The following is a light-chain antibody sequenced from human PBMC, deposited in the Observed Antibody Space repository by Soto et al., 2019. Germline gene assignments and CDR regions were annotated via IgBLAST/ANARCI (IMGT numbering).Light chain of an antibody. CDR1: QGISTY. CDR2: AAS. V-gene: IGKV1-12*01. CDR3: QQANSFPLT. Sequence: DVQMTQSPSSLSASVGDRVTITCRASQGISTYLNWYQQKPGKAPKLLIYAASSLQSGVPSRFSGSGSGTDFTITISSLQPEDVAIYYCQQANSFPLTFGGGTKVDIK. J-gene: IGKJ4*01.